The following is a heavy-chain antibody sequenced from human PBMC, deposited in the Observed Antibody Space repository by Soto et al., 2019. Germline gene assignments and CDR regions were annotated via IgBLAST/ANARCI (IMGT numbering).Heavy chain of an antibody. Sequence: TSETLSLTCAVSGGSISSSNWWSWVRQSPGKGLEWIGEIYHSGSTNYNPSLKSRVIISLDTSKNQFSLKLSSVTAADTAVYYCARRWGRTFDYWGQGTLVT. D-gene: IGHD7-27*01. CDR2: IYHSGST. V-gene: IGHV4-4*02. J-gene: IGHJ4*02. CDR1: GGSISSSNW. CDR3: ARRWGRTFDY.